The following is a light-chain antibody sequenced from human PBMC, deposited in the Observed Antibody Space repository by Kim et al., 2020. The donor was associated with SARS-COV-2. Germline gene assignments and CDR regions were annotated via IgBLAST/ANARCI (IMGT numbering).Light chain of an antibody. Sequence: GQRVTISCSGSSSNIGSNYVYWYQPLPGTPPKLLIYRNNQRPSGVPDRFSGSKSGTSASLAISGLRSEDEADYYCAAWDDSLSGPVFGGGTQLTVL. CDR3: AAWDDSLSGPV. V-gene: IGLV1-47*01. J-gene: IGLJ3*02. CDR1: SSNIGSNY. CDR2: RNN.